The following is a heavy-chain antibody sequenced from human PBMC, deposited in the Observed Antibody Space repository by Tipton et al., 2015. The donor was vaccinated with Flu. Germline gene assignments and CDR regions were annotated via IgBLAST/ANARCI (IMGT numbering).Heavy chain of an antibody. D-gene: IGHD3-10*02. CDR1: SGSIRSTNYF. V-gene: IGHV4-39*01. CDR3: ARLSYYDVDLKNFYFDY. Sequence: LSCTVSSGSIRSTNYFCAWIRQPPGKRLELIGSIYPSGTTYYNPSLKSRVTISVDTSKSQFSLKLRSVTAADTAVYYCARLSYYDVDLKNFYFDYWGQGALVTVSS. CDR2: IYPSGTT. J-gene: IGHJ4*02.